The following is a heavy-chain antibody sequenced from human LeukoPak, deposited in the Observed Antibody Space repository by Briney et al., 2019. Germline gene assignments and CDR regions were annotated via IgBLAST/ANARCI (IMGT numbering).Heavy chain of an antibody. CDR1: GFTFSSYA. Sequence: PGGSLRLSCAASGFTFSSYAMSWVRQAPGKGLEWVSAISGSGGSTYYADSVKGRFTISRDNSKNTLYLQMNSLRAEDTAVYYCAKDQLSYYYDSSGYNYLDYWGQGTLVTVSS. J-gene: IGHJ4*02. V-gene: IGHV3-23*01. CDR3: AKDQLSYYYDSSGYNYLDY. D-gene: IGHD3-22*01. CDR2: ISGSGGST.